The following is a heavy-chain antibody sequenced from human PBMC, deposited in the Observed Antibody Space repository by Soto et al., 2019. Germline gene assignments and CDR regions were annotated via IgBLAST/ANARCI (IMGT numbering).Heavy chain of an antibody. V-gene: IGHV4-30-4*02. CDR2: IYYNGST. D-gene: IGHD1-26*01. CDR3: ARWGEDSGSYSYDAFDI. CDR1: GGTIISGDYY. J-gene: IGHJ3*02. Sequence: SDTLTLIFTNSGGTIISGDYYMSSVGQSPGKCHELMGYIYYNGSTSYKTSLKKRVIISVDTYNDQVSMKMNSVTAADTAVYYCARWGEDSGSYSYDAFDIWGQGTMVS.